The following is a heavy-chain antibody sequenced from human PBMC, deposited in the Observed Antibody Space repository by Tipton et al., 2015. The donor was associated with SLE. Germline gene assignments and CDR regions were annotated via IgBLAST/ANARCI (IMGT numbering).Heavy chain of an antibody. Sequence: TLSLTCTVSGGSISSHYWTWIRQPPGKGLEWIGHIYYTGTTNYSPSLKSRVTISADTSKNQFSLKLGSVTAADTAIYYCASAPGSRSSTVDYWGQGTLVTVSS. J-gene: IGHJ4*02. CDR1: GGSISSHY. D-gene: IGHD6-6*01. V-gene: IGHV4-59*11. CDR2: IYYTGTT. CDR3: ASAPGSRSSTVDY.